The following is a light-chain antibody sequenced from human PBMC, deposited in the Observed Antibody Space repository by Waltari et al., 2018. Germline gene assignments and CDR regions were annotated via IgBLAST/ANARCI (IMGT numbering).Light chain of an antibody. CDR3: AAWDDSLNVWV. V-gene: IGLV1-44*01. CDR1: SSNIGPNT. Sequence: QSMLTQPPSASGTPGQKVTVSCSGGSSNIGPNTVNWYRQFPGTAPKLLIYANTQRPSRVPDRFSGSKSGASASLDIGGLESGDEAQYFCAAWDDSLNVWVFGGGTKVTVL. J-gene: IGLJ3*02. CDR2: ANT.